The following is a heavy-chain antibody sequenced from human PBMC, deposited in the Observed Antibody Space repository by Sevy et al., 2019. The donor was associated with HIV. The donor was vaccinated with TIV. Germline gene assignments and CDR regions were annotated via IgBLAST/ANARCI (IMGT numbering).Heavy chain of an antibody. V-gene: IGHV3-11*01. D-gene: IGHD4-17*01. J-gene: IGHJ6*02. CDR2: ISGSDNTI. Sequence: GGSLRLSCAASGFTFSDYYMSWIRHAPGKGLEWVSYISGSDNTIFYADSVKGRFTISRDNAKNSLYLQMTSLRAEDTAVYYCARDHVKDGDLGDYYYFAMDVWGQGTTVTVSS. CDR1: GFTFSDYY. CDR3: ARDHVKDGDLGDYYYFAMDV.